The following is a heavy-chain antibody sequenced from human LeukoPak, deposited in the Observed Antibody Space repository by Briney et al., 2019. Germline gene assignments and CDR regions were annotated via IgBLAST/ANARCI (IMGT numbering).Heavy chain of an antibody. CDR1: GFTFSSYW. D-gene: IGHD6-19*01. CDR3: ATTRLSPHVAGFIGPFDI. V-gene: IGHV3-9*01. J-gene: IGHJ3*02. CDR2: ISWNSGSI. Sequence: PGGSLRLSCAASGFTFSSYWMHWVRQAPGKGLEGVSGISWNSGSIGYADSVKGRFTISRDNAKNSLYLQMNSLRAEDTALYYCATTRLSPHVAGFIGPFDIWGQGTMVTVSS.